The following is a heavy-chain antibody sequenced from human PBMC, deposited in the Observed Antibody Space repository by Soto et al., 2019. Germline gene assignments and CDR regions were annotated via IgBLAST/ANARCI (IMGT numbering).Heavy chain of an antibody. J-gene: IGHJ6*02. D-gene: IGHD6-6*01. CDR3: ARDIGLNQLVGFYYYGMDV. CDR2: ICYDGSNK. Sequence: QVQLVESGGGVVQPGRSLRLSCAASGFTFSSYGMHWVRQAPGKGLERVAVICYDGSNKYYAYSVKGRFTISRDNSKTTLYLQMNSLRAEDTAVYYCARDIGLNQLVGFYYYGMDVLGQGTTVTVSS. CDR1: GFTFSSYG. V-gene: IGHV3-33*01.